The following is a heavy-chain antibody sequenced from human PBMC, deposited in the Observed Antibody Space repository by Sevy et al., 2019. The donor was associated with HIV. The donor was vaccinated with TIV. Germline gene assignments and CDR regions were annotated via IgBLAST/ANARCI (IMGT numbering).Heavy chain of an antibody. CDR2: ISSSSSYI. CDR3: ARGPISFWSGYHDRGMDV. CDR1: GFTFSSYS. Sequence: GGSLRLSCAASGFTFSSYSMNWVRQAPGKGLEWVSSISSSSSYIYYGDSVKGRFTISRDNAKNSLYLQMNSLRAEDTAVYYCARGPISFWSGYHDRGMDVWGQGTTVTVSS. J-gene: IGHJ6*02. V-gene: IGHV3-21*01. D-gene: IGHD3-3*01.